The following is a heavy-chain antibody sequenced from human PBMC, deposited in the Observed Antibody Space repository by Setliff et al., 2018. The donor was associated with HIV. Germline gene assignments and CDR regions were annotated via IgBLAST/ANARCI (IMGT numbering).Heavy chain of an antibody. CDR1: GASFSDYS. CDR2: INHSGST. D-gene: IGHD3-10*01. CDR3: VTTDYFYGRNNFEY. V-gene: IGHV4-34*01. Sequence: SETLSLTCAVYGASFSDYSWSWIRQPPGKGLEWIGEINHSGSTNYNPSLKTRVTISVDPSKSQFSLKLTSVTAADTALYYCVTTDYFYGRNNFEYWGQGALVTVSS. J-gene: IGHJ4*02.